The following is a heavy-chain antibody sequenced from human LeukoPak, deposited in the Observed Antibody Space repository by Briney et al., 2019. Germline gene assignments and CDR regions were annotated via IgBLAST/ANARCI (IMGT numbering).Heavy chain of an antibody. CDR3: ARSLTMVRAPSIDY. Sequence: PGGSLRLSCAASGFTFSSYAMHWVRQAPGKGLEWVAVISYDGSNKYYADSVKGRFTISRDNSKNTLYLQMNSLRAEDTAVYYCARSLTMVRAPSIDYWGQGTLVTVFS. D-gene: IGHD3-10*01. J-gene: IGHJ4*02. CDR2: ISYDGSNK. V-gene: IGHV3-30-3*01. CDR1: GFTFSSYA.